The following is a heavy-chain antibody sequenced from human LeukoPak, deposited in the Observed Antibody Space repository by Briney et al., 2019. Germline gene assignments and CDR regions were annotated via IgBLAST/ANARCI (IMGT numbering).Heavy chain of an antibody. V-gene: IGHV4-31*03. CDR3: ARGYEQQLVLRRGFDY. Sequence: SETLSLTCTVSGGSISSGGYYWSWIRQHPGKGLEWIGYIYYSGSTYYSPSLKSRVTISVDTSKNQFSLKLSSVTAADTAVYYCARGYEQQLVLRRGFDYWGQGTLVTVSS. CDR1: GGSISSGGYY. D-gene: IGHD6-13*01. J-gene: IGHJ4*02. CDR2: IYYSGST.